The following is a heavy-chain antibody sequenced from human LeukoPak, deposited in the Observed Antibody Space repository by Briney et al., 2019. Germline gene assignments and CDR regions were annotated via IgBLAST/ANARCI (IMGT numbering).Heavy chain of an antibody. CDR3: ARDGSIAAAGYFDY. CDR2: INPNSGGT. Sequence: ASVQVTCKACGYTFTSYYMHWVRQAPGQGREWMGWINPNSGGTNYAQKFHGRVTMTRDTSISTAYMELSRLRSDDTAVYYCARDGSIAAAGYFDYWGQGTLVTVSS. J-gene: IGHJ4*02. CDR1: GYTFTSYY. V-gene: IGHV1-2*02. D-gene: IGHD6-13*01.